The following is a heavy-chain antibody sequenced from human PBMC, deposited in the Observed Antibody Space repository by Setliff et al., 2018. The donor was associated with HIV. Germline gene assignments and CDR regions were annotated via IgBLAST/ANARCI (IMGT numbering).Heavy chain of an antibody. Sequence: PGGSLRLSCAASGFTFSSYSMNWVRRAPGKGLEWVSSISSSSSYIYYADSVKGRFTISRDNSRNTLFLQMNNLRPEDTATYYCVRDPIEGSPDYFDYWGQGALVTVSS. J-gene: IGHJ4*02. CDR3: VRDPIEGSPDYFDY. D-gene: IGHD1-26*01. V-gene: IGHV3-21*04. CDR2: ISSSSSYI. CDR1: GFTFSSYS.